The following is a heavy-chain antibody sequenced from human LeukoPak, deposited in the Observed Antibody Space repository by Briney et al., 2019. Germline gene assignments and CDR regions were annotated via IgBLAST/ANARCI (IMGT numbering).Heavy chain of an antibody. Sequence: GASVKLSCKASGYTFTSYYMHWVRQAPGQGLEWMGGIIPIFGTANYAQKFQGRVTITADESTSIAYMELNSLRSEDTAVYYCARDAEGAFDIWGQGTMVIVSS. CDR1: GYTFTSYY. CDR3: ARDAEGAFDI. J-gene: IGHJ3*02. V-gene: IGHV1-69*13. CDR2: IIPIFGTA.